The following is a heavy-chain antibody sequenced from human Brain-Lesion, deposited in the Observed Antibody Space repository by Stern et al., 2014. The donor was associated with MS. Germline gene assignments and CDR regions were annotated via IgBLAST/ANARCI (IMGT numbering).Heavy chain of an antibody. CDR3: GRAGLDDTFDV. D-gene: IGHD3/OR15-3a*01. CDR1: GGSVSSNRYY. V-gene: IGHV4-39*01. CDR2: IYYSGAT. J-gene: IGHJ3*01. Sequence: QLQLQESGPGLVKPSETLSLTCSISGGSVSSNRYYWGWIRQPPGKGLEWIGIIYYSGATFYNPSLKSRVSISRDTSKNQFSLSLSSGTAADTAVYYCGRAGLDDTFDVWGQGTMVTVSS.